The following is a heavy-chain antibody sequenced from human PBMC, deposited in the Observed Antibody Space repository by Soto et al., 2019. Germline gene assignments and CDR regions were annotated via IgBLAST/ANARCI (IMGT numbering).Heavy chain of an antibody. V-gene: IGHV4-59*02. CDR1: GGSVSGHY. CDR2: IFYSGST. J-gene: IGHJ4*02. Sequence: SETLSLTCSVSGGSVSGHYWTWIRQSPGKGLEWIGYIFYSGSTNYNPSLKSRVTISVDTSKNQFSLKMSSVTAADTAVYYCARVGSSGWSPDYRCRGTLVTVSS. D-gene: IGHD6-19*01. CDR3: ARVGSSGWSPDY.